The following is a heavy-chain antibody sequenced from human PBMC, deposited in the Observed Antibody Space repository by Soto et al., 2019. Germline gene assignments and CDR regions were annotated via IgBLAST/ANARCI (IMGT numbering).Heavy chain of an antibody. CDR2: IYHSGST. D-gene: IGHD3-22*01. V-gene: IGHV4-30-2*01. CDR3: AREGNYYDSSGYYSNWFDP. Sequence: SETLSLTCAVSGGSISSGGYSWSWIRQPPGKGLEWIGYIYHSGSTYYNPSLKSRVTISVDRSKNQFSLKLSSVTAADTAVYYCAREGNYYDSSGYYSNWFDPWGQGTLVTVSS. CDR1: GGSISSGGYS. J-gene: IGHJ5*02.